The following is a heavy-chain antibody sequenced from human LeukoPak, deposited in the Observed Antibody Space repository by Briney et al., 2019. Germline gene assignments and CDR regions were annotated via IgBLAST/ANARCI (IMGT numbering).Heavy chain of an antibody. D-gene: IGHD3-10*01. CDR1: GDSVSSNSAA. CDR2: TYYRSKWYN. Sequence: SQTLSLTCAISGDSVSSNSAAWNWIRQSPSRGLEWLGRTYYRSKWYNDYAVSVKSRITISPDTSKNQFSLKLSSVTAADTAVYYRARGSAGPFDYWGQGTLVTVSS. V-gene: IGHV6-1*01. CDR3: ARGSAGPFDY. J-gene: IGHJ4*02.